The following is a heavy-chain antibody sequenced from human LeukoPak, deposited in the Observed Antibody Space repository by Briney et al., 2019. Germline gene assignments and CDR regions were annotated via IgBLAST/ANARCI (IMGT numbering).Heavy chain of an antibody. J-gene: IGHJ6*02. CDR2: INSDESST. CDR1: GLSISTYW. CDR3: ARASGYYDSSGYYNGMDV. V-gene: IGHV3-74*01. D-gene: IGHD3-22*01. Sequence: GGSLRLSCAASGLSISTYWMHWVRQVPGKGLVWVSRINSDESSTSYADSVTGRFTISRDNARNTLYLQMNILRAEDTAVYYCARASGYYDSSGYYNGMDVWGLGTTVTVSS.